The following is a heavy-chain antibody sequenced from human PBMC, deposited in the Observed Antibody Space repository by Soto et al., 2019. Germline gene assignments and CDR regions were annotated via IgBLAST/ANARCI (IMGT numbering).Heavy chain of an antibody. CDR3: ARTTVTASYYYMDV. CDR1: GYTFTNYG. D-gene: IGHD4-17*01. V-gene: IGHV1-18*01. Sequence: QVQLVQSGAEVKQPGASVKVSCKASGYTFTNYGFTWVRQAPGQGLEWLGWISTYNGNTKYAQKVQGRLTMTKDTSTSTATMELTSLRSDDTALYYFARTTVTASYYYMDVWGKGSTVTVSS. J-gene: IGHJ6*03. CDR2: ISTYNGNT.